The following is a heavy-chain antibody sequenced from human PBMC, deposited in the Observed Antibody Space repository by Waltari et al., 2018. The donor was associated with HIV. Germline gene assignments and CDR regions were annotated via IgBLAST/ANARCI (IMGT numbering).Heavy chain of an antibody. CDR2: INAGKGDT. D-gene: IGHD3-10*01. CDR1: GYTFSSHA. CDR3: ARGQGGSATYFFFYYMDV. J-gene: IGHJ6*03. V-gene: IGHV1-3*01. Sequence: QVQLVQSGAEAQRSGASVRLSCKASGYTFSSHALHRVRQAPGQSLEWMGWINAGKGDTKYSQKFQDRIIITRDTSATTAYMELSSLRFEDTAVYYCARGQGGSATYFFFYYMDVWGKRTTVSVS.